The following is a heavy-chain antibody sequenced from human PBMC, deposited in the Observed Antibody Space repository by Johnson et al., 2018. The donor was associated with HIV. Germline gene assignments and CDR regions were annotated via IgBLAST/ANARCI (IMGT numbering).Heavy chain of an antibody. V-gene: IGHV3-30-3*01. Sequence: QVQLVESGGGVVQPGRSLRLSCAASGFTFSRYAMHWVRQAPGKGLEWVAVISYDGSNKYYADSVKGPFTISRDNSKNTLDLQMNRLRAQDTAVYYCARDWGGYAFAIWGQGTMVTVSS. D-gene: IGHD3-10*01. CDR2: ISYDGSNK. J-gene: IGHJ3*02. CDR3: ARDWGGYAFAI. CDR1: GFTFSRYA.